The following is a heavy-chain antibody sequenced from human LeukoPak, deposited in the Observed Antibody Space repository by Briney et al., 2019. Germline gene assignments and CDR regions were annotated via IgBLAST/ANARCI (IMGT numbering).Heavy chain of an antibody. CDR2: IYGKGGST. CDR1: GVTFSGDA. J-gene: IGHJ4*02. V-gene: IGHV3-23*01. D-gene: IGHD3-16*02. CDR3: ARDYDYVWGSYRSTSLDY. Sequence: GSLRLSSAASGVTFSGDAVSGGPRAPGEGVGWGSPIYGKGGSTYYADSVRGRLTISRDNAKNSLYLQMNSLRAEDTALYYCARDYDYVWGSYRSTSLDYWGQGTLVTVSS.